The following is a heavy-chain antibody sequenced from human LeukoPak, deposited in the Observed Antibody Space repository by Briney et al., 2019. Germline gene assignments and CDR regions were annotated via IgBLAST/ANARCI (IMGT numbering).Heavy chain of an antibody. Sequence: PGGSLRLSCTASGFTFGDYAMSWVRQAPGKGLEWVGFIRSKAYGGTTEYAASVKGRFTISRDDSKSIAYLQMNSLKTEDTAVYYCTRDDGDFWSGYLRYWGQGTLVTVSS. CDR2: IRSKAYGGTT. V-gene: IGHV3-49*04. CDR3: TRDDGDFWSGYLRY. D-gene: IGHD3-3*01. CDR1: GFTFGDYA. J-gene: IGHJ4*02.